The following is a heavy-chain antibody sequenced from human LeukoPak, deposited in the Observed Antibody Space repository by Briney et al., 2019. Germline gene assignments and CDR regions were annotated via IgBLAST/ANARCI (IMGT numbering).Heavy chain of an antibody. CDR3: AKGAVAGTVFDY. CDR2: ITTSGGAK. CDR1: GFTFSSYS. J-gene: IGHJ4*02. Sequence: GGSLRLSCAASGFTFSSYSMNWVRQAPGKGLEWISYITTSGGAKNYADSVKGRFTISRDNAENSLYLQMNSLRAEDTAVYYCAKGAVAGTVFDYWGQGTLVTVSS. D-gene: IGHD6-19*01. V-gene: IGHV3-48*01.